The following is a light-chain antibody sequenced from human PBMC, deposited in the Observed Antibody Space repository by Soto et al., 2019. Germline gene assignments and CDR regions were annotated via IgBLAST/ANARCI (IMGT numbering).Light chain of an antibody. V-gene: IGKV2-28*01. CDR2: LGS. Sequence: DIVMTQSPLSLPVTPGEPASISCRSSQSLLYSNGYNYLDWYLQKPGQSPQLLIYLGSNRASGVPDRFIGSGSGTDFTLNISRVEAEDVGVYYCMQALQTPLTFGGGTKVEIK. CDR3: MQALQTPLT. J-gene: IGKJ4*01. CDR1: QSLLYSNGYNY.